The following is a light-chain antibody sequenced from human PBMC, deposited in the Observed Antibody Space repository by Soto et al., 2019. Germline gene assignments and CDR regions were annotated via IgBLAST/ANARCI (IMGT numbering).Light chain of an antibody. V-gene: IGLV1-36*01. CDR2: YDA. CDR3: AAWGDSLNGYV. J-gene: IGLJ1*01. CDR1: SSNIGNNA. Sequence: QSALTQPPSVSGAPSQRVTISCSGSSSNIGNNAVNWYQQVPGKAPKLLIYYDAVLPSGVSDRFSGSKSGTSASLAISGLQSEDEADYCCAAWGDSLNGYVFGTGTKV.